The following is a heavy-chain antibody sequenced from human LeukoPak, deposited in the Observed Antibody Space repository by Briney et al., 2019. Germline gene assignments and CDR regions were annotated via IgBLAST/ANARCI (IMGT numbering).Heavy chain of an antibody. Sequence: PSETLSLTCTVSGGSISSHYWSWIRQPPGKGLEWIGYIYYSGSTNYNPSLKGRVTISVDTSKNQFSLKLSSVTAADTAVYYCARLLTGTTFDPWGQGTLVTVSS. V-gene: IGHV4-59*08. CDR3: ARLLTGTTFDP. CDR2: IYYSGST. CDR1: GGSISSHY. J-gene: IGHJ5*02. D-gene: IGHD1-20*01.